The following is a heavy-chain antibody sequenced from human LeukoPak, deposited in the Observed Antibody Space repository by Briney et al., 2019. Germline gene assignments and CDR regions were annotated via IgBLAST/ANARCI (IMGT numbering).Heavy chain of an antibody. CDR1: GYTLIELS. Sequence: ASVKVSCKVSGYTLIELSMHWVRQAPGQGLEWMGIINPSCGSTSYAQKFQGRVTMTRDTSTSTVYMELSSLRSEDTAVYYCAVSGWYLRSPDYWGQGTLVTVSS. CDR2: INPSCGST. V-gene: IGHV1-46*01. J-gene: IGHJ4*02. CDR3: AVSGWYLRSPDY. D-gene: IGHD6-19*01.